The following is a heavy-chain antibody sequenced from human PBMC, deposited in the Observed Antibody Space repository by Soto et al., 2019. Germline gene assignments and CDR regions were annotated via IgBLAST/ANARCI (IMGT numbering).Heavy chain of an antibody. CDR2: IYPGGVNI. V-gene: IGHV1-46*03. J-gene: IGHJ5*01. CDR1: GYSFTSHY. Sequence: ASVKVSCKAIGYSFTSHYMHWVRQAPGQGLEWMGTIYPGGVNIGYAQKFKGRVTMTKDTSTSTVYMELNSLTSEDTAVYYCARAQSWHDLVSLFDSWGQRSLVTVSS. CDR3: ARAQSWHDLVSLFDS. D-gene: IGHD1-1*01.